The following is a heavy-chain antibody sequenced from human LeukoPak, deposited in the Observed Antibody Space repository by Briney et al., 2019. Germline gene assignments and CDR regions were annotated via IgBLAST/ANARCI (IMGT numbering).Heavy chain of an antibody. V-gene: IGHV1-2*06. CDR3: ARESYGLSLNC. CDR2: INPNSGGT. J-gene: IGHJ4*02. CDR1: GYTFTSYY. D-gene: IGHD5-18*01. Sequence: ASVKVSCKASGYTFTSYYMHWVRQAPGQGLEWMGRINPNSGGTNYAQEFQGRVTMTRDTSSRTAYMEPSRLRSDDTAVYYCARESYGLSLNCWGQGTLVTVSS.